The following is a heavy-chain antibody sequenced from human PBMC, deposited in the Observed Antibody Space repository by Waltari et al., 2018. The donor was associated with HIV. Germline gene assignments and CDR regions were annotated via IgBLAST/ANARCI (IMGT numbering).Heavy chain of an antibody. CDR1: GFTFKNFA. CDR3: ARDYNYAPDY. D-gene: IGHD5-18*01. J-gene: IGHJ4*02. Sequence: QVQLVESGGGVVQPGRSLRLSCAASGFTFKNFAMNWVRQAPGKGVGWVGNIYYDGSKKFYGDSVRGRFTISRDNSKQILYLQMNSLRVEDTALYYCARDYNYAPDYWGQGTLVVVSS. V-gene: IGHV3-33*01. CDR2: IYYDGSKK.